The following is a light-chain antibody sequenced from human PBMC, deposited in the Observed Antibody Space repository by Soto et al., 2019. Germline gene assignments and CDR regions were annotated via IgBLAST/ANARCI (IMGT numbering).Light chain of an antibody. J-gene: IGKJ1*01. CDR3: QQYNAYPWT. CDR2: DAS. CDR1: QSISSW. Sequence: DIQMTQSPSTLSASVGDRVTITCRASQSISSWLAWYQQKPGKAPKLLMYDASSLDSGVPSRFSGSGSGTEFTLTISSLQPDDFVTYYCQQYNAYPWTFGQGTKVDIK. V-gene: IGKV1-5*01.